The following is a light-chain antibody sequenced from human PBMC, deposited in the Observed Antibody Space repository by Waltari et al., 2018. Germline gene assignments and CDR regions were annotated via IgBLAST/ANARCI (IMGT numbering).Light chain of an antibody. CDR3: SLSGGINNVVV. CDR2: GVT. Sequence: QSALTQPPSASGSPGQSATIPCTGARSDRNFNPFSWSQQHPGQAPKIIIYGVTKRPSGVPDRFSGSKSGNTASLTVSGLQVEDEAHYYCSLSGGINNVVVFGGGTKLTVL. V-gene: IGLV2-8*01. CDR1: RSDRNFNP. J-gene: IGLJ2*01.